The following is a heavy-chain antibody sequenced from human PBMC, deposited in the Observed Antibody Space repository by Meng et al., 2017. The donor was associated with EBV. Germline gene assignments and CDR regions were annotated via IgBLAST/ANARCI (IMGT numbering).Heavy chain of an antibody. CDR2: LIPMSDAP. CDR3: ASESGRGFTPDY. Sequence: VQWVQSGGEGKKPGSSVKVSCKTSGGTFRSDAISWVRQAPGQGLEWMGGLIPMSDAPHYAQKFQGRVTITADESTSTHYMDLSGLRSEDTAVYYCASESGRGFTPDYWGQGTLVTVSS. J-gene: IGHJ4*02. D-gene: IGHD3-10*01. V-gene: IGHV1-69*01. CDR1: GGTFRSDA.